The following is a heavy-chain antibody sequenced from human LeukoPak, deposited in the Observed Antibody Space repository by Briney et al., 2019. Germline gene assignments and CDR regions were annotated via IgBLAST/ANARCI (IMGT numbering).Heavy chain of an antibody. CDR2: ISYDGSNK. J-gene: IGHJ3*02. D-gene: IGHD1-26*01. Sequence: GRSLRLSCAASGFTFSSYGIHWVRQAPGKGLEWVAIISYDGSNKYYADSMKGRFTISRDNAKNSLYLQMNSLRAEDTAVYYCARGLGVPDAFDIWGQGTMVTVSS. V-gene: IGHV3-30*03. CDR1: GFTFSSYG. CDR3: ARGLGVPDAFDI.